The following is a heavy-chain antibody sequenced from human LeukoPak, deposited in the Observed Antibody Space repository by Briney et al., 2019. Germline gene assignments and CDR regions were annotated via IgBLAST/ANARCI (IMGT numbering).Heavy chain of an antibody. CDR2: IDARSGIT. V-gene: IGHV3-48*01. CDR3: ARTYDFGRGPPGDAFDN. D-gene: IGHD3-3*01. CDR1: GFTFIIFG. Sequence: PGGSLRLSCATSGFTFIIFGINWLRQAPGKGPEWVSYIDARSGITYYADSVQGRFTISRDNAKESVFLQMNRLRVDDTAVYHCARTYDFGRGPPGDAFDNWGQGTPVTVSS. J-gene: IGHJ3*02.